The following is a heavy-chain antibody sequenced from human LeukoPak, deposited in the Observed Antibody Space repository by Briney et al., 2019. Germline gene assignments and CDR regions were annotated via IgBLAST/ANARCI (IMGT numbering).Heavy chain of an antibody. V-gene: IGHV4-59*08. J-gene: IGHJ3*02. Sequence: SETLSLTCTVSGGSIDSYYWSWIRQPPGKGLEWIGYIYYSGNTNYNPALKSRVTISVDTSRKQFSLKLNSVTAADTAVYYCARLGQPNAFDIWGQGTMVTVSS. D-gene: IGHD3-16*01. CDR3: ARLGQPNAFDI. CDR2: IYYSGNT. CDR1: GGSIDSYY.